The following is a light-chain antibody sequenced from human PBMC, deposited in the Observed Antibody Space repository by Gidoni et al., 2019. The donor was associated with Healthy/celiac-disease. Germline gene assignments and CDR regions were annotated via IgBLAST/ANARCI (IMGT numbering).Light chain of an antibody. CDR2: GKS. Sequence: SSELTQDPAVSVALGQTVRITCQGVSLRSYYARWYQQKPGQPPVLVSYGKSNRPSGIPARFSGSSAGNTASLTITGAQAEDEADYYCNSRDSNGNQLVVFGGGTKLTVL. CDR1: SLRSYY. J-gene: IGLJ2*01. V-gene: IGLV3-19*01. CDR3: NSRDSNGNQLVV.